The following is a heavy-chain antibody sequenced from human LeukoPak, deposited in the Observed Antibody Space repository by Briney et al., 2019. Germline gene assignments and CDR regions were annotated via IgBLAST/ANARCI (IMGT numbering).Heavy chain of an antibody. Sequence: PSETLSLTCTVSGGSISSYYWSWIRQPPGKGLEWIGYVYYSGTTNYNPSLKSRVSISVDTSKNQFSLKLTSVTAADTAVYYCTGDERRGTYGHWLDPWGQGTLVTVSS. D-gene: IGHD3-16*01. CDR2: VYYSGTT. CDR3: TGDERRGTYGHWLDP. CDR1: GGSISSYY. J-gene: IGHJ5*02. V-gene: IGHV4-59*01.